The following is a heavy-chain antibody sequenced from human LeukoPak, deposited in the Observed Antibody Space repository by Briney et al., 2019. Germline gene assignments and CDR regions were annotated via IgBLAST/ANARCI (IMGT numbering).Heavy chain of an antibody. CDR2: IRTKFYGGTA. J-gene: IGHJ3*02. CDR1: GFTLEDYA. Sequence: GGSLRLSCTSSGFTLEDYALTWLRQAPGKGLEWLGSIRTKFYGGTADYAASVKDRFTISRDDYKNIAYLQMDGLKSEDTALYYCARVGRDRGFDIWGQGTAVTVSS. CDR3: ARVGRDRGFDI. V-gene: IGHV3-49*03. D-gene: IGHD3-10*01.